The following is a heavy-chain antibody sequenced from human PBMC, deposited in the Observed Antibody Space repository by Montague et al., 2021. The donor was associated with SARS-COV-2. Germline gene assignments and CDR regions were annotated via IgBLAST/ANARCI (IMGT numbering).Heavy chain of an antibody. CDR1: GDSFSISQHY. Sequence: SETLSLTCSVSGDSFSISQHYWGWIRQSPGQGMEWIGSIHGSGTTHFSPSFKSRVVISVETSKNQFSLEVPSLTAADSALYFCARHNLSKTSTSLLRGANCFDPWGQGTLVTVSS. CDR2: IHGSGTT. V-gene: IGHV4-39*01. CDR3: ARHNLSKTSTSLLRGANCFDP. D-gene: IGHD2/OR15-2a*01. J-gene: IGHJ5*02.